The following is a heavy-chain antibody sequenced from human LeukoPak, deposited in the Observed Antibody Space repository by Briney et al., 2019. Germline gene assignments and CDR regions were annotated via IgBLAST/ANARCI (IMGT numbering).Heavy chain of an antibody. CDR3: AREEGEWFGELFLPFNY. Sequence: ASVKVSCKASGYTFTDYYMHWVRQAPGQGLEWMGWINPNSGGTNAQKFQGRVTMTRDTSIDTAYMELSRLRSDDTAVYYCAREEGEWFGELFLPFNYWGQGTLVTVSS. V-gene: IGHV1-2*02. J-gene: IGHJ4*02. CDR2: INPNSGGT. CDR1: GYTFTDYY. D-gene: IGHD3-10*01.